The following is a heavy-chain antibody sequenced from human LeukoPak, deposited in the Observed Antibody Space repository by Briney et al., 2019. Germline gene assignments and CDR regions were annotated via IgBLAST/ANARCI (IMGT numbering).Heavy chain of an antibody. CDR1: GGSISSHY. V-gene: IGHV4-59*08. J-gene: IGHJ5*02. CDR3: ARHVPQWFDP. Sequence: SETLSLTCTVSGGSISSHYWSWIRQPPGKGLEWIGYIYYSGSTNYNPSLKSRVTISVDTSKNQFSLKLSSVTAADTAVYYCARHVPQWFDPWGQGTLVTVSS. CDR2: IYYSGST.